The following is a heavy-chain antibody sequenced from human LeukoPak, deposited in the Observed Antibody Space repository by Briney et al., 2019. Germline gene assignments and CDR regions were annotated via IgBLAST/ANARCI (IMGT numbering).Heavy chain of an antibody. CDR3: ARDDREGQVAATPYGMDV. V-gene: IGHV3-23*01. Sequence: GGSLRLSCAASGFTFSVAAMTWVRQAPGKGLEWVSLIGASGESTYYADSVKGRFTISRDNSKNSLYLQMNSLRAEDTAVYYCARDDREGQVAATPYGMDVWGQGTTVTVSS. CDR1: GFTFSVAA. CDR2: IGASGEST. D-gene: IGHD2-15*01. J-gene: IGHJ6*02.